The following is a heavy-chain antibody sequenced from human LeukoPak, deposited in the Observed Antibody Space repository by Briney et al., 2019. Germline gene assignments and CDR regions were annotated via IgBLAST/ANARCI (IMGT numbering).Heavy chain of an antibody. CDR1: GGSISSYY. Sequence: SETLSLTCTVSGGSISSYYWGWIRQPPGKGLEWIGYIYYSGSTNYNPSLKSRVTISVDTSKNQFSLKLSSVTAADTAVYYCARGGGYCSSTSCYTLDPWGQGTLVTVSS. CDR2: IYYSGST. CDR3: ARGGGYCSSTSCYTLDP. D-gene: IGHD2-2*02. V-gene: IGHV4-59*08. J-gene: IGHJ5*02.